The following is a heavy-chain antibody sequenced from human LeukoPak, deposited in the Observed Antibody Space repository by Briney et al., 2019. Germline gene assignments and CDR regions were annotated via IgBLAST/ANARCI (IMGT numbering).Heavy chain of an antibody. V-gene: IGHV4-38-2*02. D-gene: IGHD1-26*01. J-gene: IGHJ6*03. CDR2: IYRSGST. Sequence: SETLSLPCTVSGYSISSGYYWGWIRQPPGKGLEWIGTIYRSGSTYSNPSLRGRVTISVDTSKNQFSLKLSSVTAADTAVYYCARTGAGYYYYYMDVWGKGTTVTVSS. CDR3: ARTGAGYYYYYMDV. CDR1: GYSISSGYY.